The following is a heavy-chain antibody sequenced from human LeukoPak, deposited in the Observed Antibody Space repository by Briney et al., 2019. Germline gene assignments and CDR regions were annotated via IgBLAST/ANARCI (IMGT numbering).Heavy chain of an antibody. D-gene: IGHD1-26*01. Sequence: PGGSLRLSCAASGFTFSTYEMNWVRQAPGKGLEWASYISSSGSTRYYADSVKGRFTISRDNAKNSLYLQMNSLRAEDTAVYYCARMGGNYRSFFDYWGQGTLVTVSS. CDR3: ARMGGNYRSFFDY. J-gene: IGHJ4*02. V-gene: IGHV3-48*03. CDR1: GFTFSTYE. CDR2: ISSSGSTR.